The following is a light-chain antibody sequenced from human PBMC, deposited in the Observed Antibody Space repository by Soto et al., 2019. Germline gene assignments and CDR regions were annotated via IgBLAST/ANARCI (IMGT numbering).Light chain of an antibody. CDR2: EVT. CDR3: NSYTTISNRG. J-gene: IGLJ1*01. CDR1: SSDIGAYNY. Sequence: QSALTNPASVSGSPGQLITISCTGTSSDIGAYNYVSWYQQHPGKAPKLLIYEVTNRPSGVSDRFSGSKSCNTASLTISGLQAEDEANYYCNSYTTISNRGFGNGPKVTVL. V-gene: IGLV2-14*01.